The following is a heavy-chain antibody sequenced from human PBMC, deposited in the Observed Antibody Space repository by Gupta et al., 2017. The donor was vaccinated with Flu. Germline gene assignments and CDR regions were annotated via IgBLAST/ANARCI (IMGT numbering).Heavy chain of an antibody. CDR2: INKGGGST. CDR3: AKTDYLDDKDWFDP. Sequence: SGLTISASGMGWVRQATGRGLEWRSTINKGGGSTYYADSVKGRFTISRDDSKNTVYLQLTSLRDEDTATYYCAKTDYLDDKDWFDPWGQGTPVTVSS. J-gene: IGHJ5*02. CDR1: GLTISASG. V-gene: IGHV3-23*01. D-gene: IGHD3-9*01.